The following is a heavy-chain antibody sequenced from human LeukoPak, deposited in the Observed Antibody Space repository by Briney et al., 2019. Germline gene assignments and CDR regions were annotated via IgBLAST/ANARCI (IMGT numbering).Heavy chain of an antibody. CDR3: ARVGGYCSGGSCYHRDY. CDR2: ISYDGNNK. J-gene: IGHJ4*02. Sequence: PGWSVRLSCAASGFTFAIYAMHWVRQAPGKGLEWVAVISYDGNNKYYADSVKGRFTISRDNSKNTLYLQMNSLRAEDTAVYYCARVGGYCSGGSCYHRDYWGQGTLVTVSS. V-gene: IGHV3-30-3*01. CDR1: GFTFAIYA. D-gene: IGHD2-15*01.